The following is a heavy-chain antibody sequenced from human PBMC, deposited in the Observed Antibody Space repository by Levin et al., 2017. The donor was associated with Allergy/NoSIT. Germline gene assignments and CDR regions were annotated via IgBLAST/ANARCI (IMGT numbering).Heavy chain of an antibody. Sequence: SCAISGDSVSSNTAAWNWIRQSPSRGLEWLGRTYYRSNWHSDYAVSVKSRITINADTSKNQFSLQLNSVTSEDTAMYYCARSGYFQEYLQHWGQGTLVTVSS. CDR2: TYYRSNWHS. CDR1: GDSVSSNTAA. J-gene: IGHJ1*01. D-gene: IGHD5-12*01. CDR3: ARSGYFQEYLQH. V-gene: IGHV6-1*01.